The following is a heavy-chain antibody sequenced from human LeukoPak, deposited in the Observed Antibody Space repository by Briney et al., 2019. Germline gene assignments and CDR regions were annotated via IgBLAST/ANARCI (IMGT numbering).Heavy chain of an antibody. D-gene: IGHD3-10*01. J-gene: IGHJ4*02. V-gene: IGHV3-7*04. CDR1: GFKFSDYY. CDR2: IRHDGSDE. CDR3: ARDGFGSYFSLDY. Sequence: GGSLRLSCVASGFKFSDYYMSWVRQAPGKGLEWVAVIRHDGSDEYNVDSVEGRFTISRDNAKNSLFFQMNSLRAEDTAVYYCARDGFGSYFSLDYWGQGTLVTVSS.